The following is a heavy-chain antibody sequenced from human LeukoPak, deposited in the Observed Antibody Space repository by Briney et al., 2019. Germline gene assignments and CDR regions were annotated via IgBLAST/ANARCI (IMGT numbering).Heavy chain of an antibody. D-gene: IGHD3-10*01. CDR3: AKRGVVIRVILVGFHKEAYYFDS. J-gene: IGHJ4*02. V-gene: IGHV3-23*01. CDR1: GIILSNYG. CDR2: ISDSGGRT. Sequence: GGSLRLSCAVSGIILSNYGMSWVRQAPGKGLEWVAGISDSGGRTNYADSVKGRFTISRENSKNTLYLQMNSLRVEDTAVYFCAKRGVVIRVILVGFHKEAYYFDSWGQGALVTVSS.